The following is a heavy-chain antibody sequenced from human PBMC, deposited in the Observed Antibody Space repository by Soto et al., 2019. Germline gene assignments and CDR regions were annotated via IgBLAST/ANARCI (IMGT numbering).Heavy chain of an antibody. CDR1: GYTFTSYG. CDR3: ARGRTVTKDRNYYYYYMDV. J-gene: IGHJ6*03. D-gene: IGHD4-17*01. V-gene: IGHV1-18*01. CDR2: ISAYNGNT. Sequence: ASVKVSCKASGYTFTSYGISWVRQAPGQGLEWMGWISAYNGNTNYAQKLQGRVTMTTDTSTSTAYMELRSLRSDDTAVYYCARGRTVTKDRNYYYYYMDVWGKGTTVTVSS.